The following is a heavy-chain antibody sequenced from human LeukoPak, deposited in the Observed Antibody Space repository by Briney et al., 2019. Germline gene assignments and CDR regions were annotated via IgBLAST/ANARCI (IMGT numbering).Heavy chain of an antibody. J-gene: IGHJ4*02. Sequence: ASVTVSFKASGYTFTVYYMHWVRQAPGQGLGWMGWINPNSGGTNYAQKFQGRVTMTRDTSISTAYMELSRLRSDDTAVYYCASRRGSSGWYYFDYWGQGTLVTVSS. CDR2: INPNSGGT. CDR1: GYTFTVYY. V-gene: IGHV1-2*02. CDR3: ASRRGSSGWYYFDY. D-gene: IGHD6-19*01.